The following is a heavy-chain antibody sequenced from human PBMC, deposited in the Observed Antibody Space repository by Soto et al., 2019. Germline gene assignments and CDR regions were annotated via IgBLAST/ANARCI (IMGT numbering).Heavy chain of an antibody. CDR1: GFTFTSYS. V-gene: IGHV3-23*01. CDR2: VNPGGYST. J-gene: IGHJ4*02. D-gene: IGHD5-12*01. Sequence: EVQLLQSGGGLVQPGGSLRLSCAASGFTFTSYSMTWVRQTPGKGLEWVAAVNPGGYSTYYADSVKGRFTISRDNSNKTLYLQMNSLRAEDTAVYYCAKDLRVGSGYGFDYRGQGTLVTVSS. CDR3: AKDLRVGSGYGFDY.